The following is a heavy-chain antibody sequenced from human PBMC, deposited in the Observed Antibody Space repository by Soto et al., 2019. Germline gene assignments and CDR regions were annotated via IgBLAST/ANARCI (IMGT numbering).Heavy chain of an antibody. CDR3: ARGLKNYYGVDV. V-gene: IGHV3-74*01. J-gene: IGHJ6*02. Sequence: EVKVVESGGGLVQPGGSLRLSCAASGFTFTTYWMHWVRQVPGKGLVWVSRIKGDGSSLSYADSVKGRFTISRDNVGNTVYLQMGSLRADEPAVYYCARGLKNYYGVDVWGQGTTVTVSS. CDR1: GFTFTTYW. CDR2: IKGDGSSL.